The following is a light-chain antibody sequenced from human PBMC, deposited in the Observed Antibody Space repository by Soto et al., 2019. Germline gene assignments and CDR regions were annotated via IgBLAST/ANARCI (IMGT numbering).Light chain of an antibody. V-gene: IGLV2-23*01. CDR3: CSHAGSSTWV. CDR2: EGT. CDR1: SSDVGGYNY. J-gene: IGLJ3*02. Sequence: QSALTQPPSASGSPGQSVTISCTGTSSDVGGYNYVSWYQQHPGKAPKLMIYEGTKRPSGVSNRFSASKSGNTASLTISGLQAEDEADYYCCSHAGSSTWVFGGGTKLTVL.